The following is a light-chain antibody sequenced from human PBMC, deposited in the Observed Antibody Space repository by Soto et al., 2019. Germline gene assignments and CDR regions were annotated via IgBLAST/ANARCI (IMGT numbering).Light chain of an antibody. CDR2: FAS. CDR3: QQYNNWPWT. CDR1: QGIGDR. J-gene: IGKJ1*01. Sequence: IHMTQSPSSVSASVGDRVTLTCRASQGIGDRLAWYQQKPGKVPQLLIYFASTLGSGVPSRFSGSGSGTDFILTINTLQADDFAVYYCQQYNNWPWTFGQGTKVDIK. V-gene: IGKV1-12*01.